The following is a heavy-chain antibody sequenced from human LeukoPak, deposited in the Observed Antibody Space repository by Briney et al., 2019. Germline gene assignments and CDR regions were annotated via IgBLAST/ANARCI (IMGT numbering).Heavy chain of an antibody. CDR3: ARDRGGYDFWSGYPSYYYGMDV. Sequence: SETLSLTCTVSGGSISSGDYYWSWIRQPPGKGLEWIGYIYYSGSTYYNPSLKSRVTISVDTSKNQFSLKLSSVTAADTAVYYCARDRGGYDFWSGYPSYYYGMDVWGQGTTVTVSS. CDR2: IYYSGST. J-gene: IGHJ6*02. V-gene: IGHV4-30-4*01. CDR1: GGSISSGDYY. D-gene: IGHD3-3*01.